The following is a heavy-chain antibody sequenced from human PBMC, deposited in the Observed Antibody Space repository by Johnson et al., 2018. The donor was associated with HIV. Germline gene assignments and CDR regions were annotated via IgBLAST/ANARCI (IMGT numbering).Heavy chain of an antibody. V-gene: IGHV3-30*04. CDR3: ARDGEDATSSSGAFDI. J-gene: IGHJ3*02. D-gene: IGHD6-6*01. Sequence: QVQLVESGGGVVQPGRSLRLSCEASGFTFRSYAMHWVRQAPGKGLEWVAVITYDGRNKYYTDSVKGRFIISRDNSKNTLYLQMNSLRAEDTAVYYCARDGEDATSSSGAFDIWGQGTMVTVSS. CDR2: ITYDGRNK. CDR1: GFTFRSYA.